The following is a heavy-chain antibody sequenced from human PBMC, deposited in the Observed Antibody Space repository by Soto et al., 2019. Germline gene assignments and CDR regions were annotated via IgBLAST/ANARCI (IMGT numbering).Heavy chain of an antibody. CDR2: IYWNDDK. CDR3: VHSKYTDFWSGYYSFYFDY. D-gene: IGHD3-3*01. J-gene: IGHJ4*02. CDR1: GFSLSTSGEG. Sequence: QITLKESGPTQVKPTQTLTLTCTFSGFSLSTSGEGVGWIRQPPGKALEWLALIYWNDDKPYSPSLKNSLTVTKDASKNQVGLTMTNMDPVDTATYYCVHSKYTDFWSGYYSFYFDYWGQGTLVTVSS. V-gene: IGHV2-5*01.